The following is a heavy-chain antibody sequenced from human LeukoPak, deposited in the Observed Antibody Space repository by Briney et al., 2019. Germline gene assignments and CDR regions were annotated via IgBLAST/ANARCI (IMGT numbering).Heavy chain of an antibody. CDR2: IDPSDSYT. J-gene: IGHJ4*02. V-gene: IGHV5-10-1*01. CDR3: ARKDLGEAAAGTEVVDY. D-gene: IGHD6-13*01. Sequence: GESLKISCQGSGYSFTSYWISWVRQMPGKGLEWMGRIDPSDSYTNYSPSFQGHVTISADKSISTAYLQWSSLKASDTAMYYCARKDLGEAAAGTEVVDYWGQGTLVTVSS. CDR1: GYSFTSYW.